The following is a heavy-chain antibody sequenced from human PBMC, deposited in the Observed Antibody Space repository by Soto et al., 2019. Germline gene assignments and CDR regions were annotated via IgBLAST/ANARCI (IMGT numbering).Heavy chain of an antibody. CDR2: IYYSGTA. D-gene: IGHD4-17*01. V-gene: IGHV4-39*01. Sequence: QLQLRESGPGLVKPSETLSLTCTVSGGSIIGSGFHWAXXXXXXGKGLEWIGSIYYSGTANYSPSLKSRLAIDVDTSKNQFSLRLSSVTAADTAVYYCATRSGDYVGWFDPWGQGTRVTVSS. J-gene: IGHJ5*02. CDR1: GGSIIGSGFH. CDR3: ATRSGDYVGWFDP.